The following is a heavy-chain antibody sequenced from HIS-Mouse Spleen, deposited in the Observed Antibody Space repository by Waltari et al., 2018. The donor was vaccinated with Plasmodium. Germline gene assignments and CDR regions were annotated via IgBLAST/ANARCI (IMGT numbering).Heavy chain of an antibody. CDR1: GGSFSGYY. Sequence: QVQLQQWGAGLLKPSETLSLTCAVYGGSFSGYYWSWIRQPPGKGLEWIGEINHSGSTNYNPSLKSRVTISGDTSKNQFSLKLSSVTAADTAVYYCARNTVSYYFDYWGQGTLVTVSS. J-gene: IGHJ4*02. D-gene: IGHD4-17*01. V-gene: IGHV4-34*01. CDR2: INHSGST. CDR3: ARNTVSYYFDY.